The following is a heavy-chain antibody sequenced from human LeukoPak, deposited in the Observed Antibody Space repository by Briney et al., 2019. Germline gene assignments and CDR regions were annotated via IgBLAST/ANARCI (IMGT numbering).Heavy chain of an antibody. CDR2: VNHSGST. D-gene: IGHD2-2*02. V-gene: IGHV4-34*01. Sequence: SSETLSLTCAVYGGSFSGYYWSWIRQPPGKGLEWIGEVNHSGSTNYNPSLKSRVTISVDTSKNQFSLKLSSVTAADTAVYYCARRGLRYCSSTSCYTGSYYYYYDMDVWGQGTTVTVSS. CDR1: GGSFSGYY. J-gene: IGHJ6*02. CDR3: ARRGLRYCSSTSCYTGSYYYYYDMDV.